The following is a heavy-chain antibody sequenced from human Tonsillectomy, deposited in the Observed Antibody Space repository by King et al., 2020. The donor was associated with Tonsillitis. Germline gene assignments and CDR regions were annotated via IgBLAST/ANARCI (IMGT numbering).Heavy chain of an antibody. V-gene: IGHV3-7*01. CDR2: IKQDGSEE. CDR1: GFTFSRNW. CDR3: ARESSGLDP. Sequence: VQLVESGGGLVQPGGSLTLPCAASGFTFSRNWMTWVRQAPGKGLEWVAHIKQDGSEENYLDSGRGRFTISRDNAKNSLYLQMNSLRAEDTAVYYCARESSGLDPWGQGTLVTVSS. D-gene: IGHD3-16*02. J-gene: IGHJ5*02.